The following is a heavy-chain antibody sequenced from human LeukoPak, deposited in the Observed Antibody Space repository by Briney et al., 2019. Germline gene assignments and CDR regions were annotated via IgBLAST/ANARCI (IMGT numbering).Heavy chain of an antibody. J-gene: IGHJ4*02. CDR1: GFTFSNYA. Sequence: GGSLRLSCAASGFTFSNYAMSWVRQAPGKGLEWVSAISGSGGSTYYADSVKGRFTISGDNSKNTLYLQMNSLRAEDTAVYYCAKESGYYDSSGYYLRTFDYWGQGTLVTVSS. V-gene: IGHV3-23*01. CDR2: ISGSGGST. CDR3: AKESGYYDSSGYYLRTFDY. D-gene: IGHD3-22*01.